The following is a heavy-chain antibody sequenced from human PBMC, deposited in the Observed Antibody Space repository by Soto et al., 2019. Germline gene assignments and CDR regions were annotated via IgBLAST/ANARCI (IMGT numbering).Heavy chain of an antibody. CDR2: ISSSSSTI. J-gene: IGHJ4*02. V-gene: IGHV3-48*01. Sequence: EVQLVESGGGLVQPGGSLRLSCAASGFTFSSYSMNWVRQAPGKGLEWVSSISSSSSTIYYADSVKGRFTISRDNAKNSLYLQMNSLRAEDTAVYYCAREADGEDGTIFGVVIRGPDYWGQGTLVTVSS. CDR1: GFTFSSYS. D-gene: IGHD3-3*01. CDR3: AREADGEDGTIFGVVIRGPDY.